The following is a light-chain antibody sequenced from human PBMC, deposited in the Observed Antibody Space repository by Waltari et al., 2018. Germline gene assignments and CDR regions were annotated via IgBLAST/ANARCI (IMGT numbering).Light chain of an antibody. V-gene: IGLV2-23*02. Sequence: QSALTQTATVSGSPGQSITISCTGTSSDIGTYNLVSWYQQHPGKAPTLIIYAVNKRPSGVSNRFSGSKSGNTASLTISGLQAADEADYYCCSYAGSAISVFGGGTKVTVL. CDR2: AVN. CDR3: CSYAGSAISV. J-gene: IGLJ3*02. CDR1: SSDIGTYNL.